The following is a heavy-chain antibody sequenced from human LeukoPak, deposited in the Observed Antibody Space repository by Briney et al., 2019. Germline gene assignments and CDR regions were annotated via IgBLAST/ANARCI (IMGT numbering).Heavy chain of an antibody. CDR1: GGSMSDHD. CDR2: VFYIGTT. CDR3: AGPYSSRFDY. V-gene: IGHV4-59*03. D-gene: IGHD2-21*01. J-gene: IGHJ4*02. Sequence: PSETLSLTCTVSGGSMSDHDWSWILQPPGKGLEWIGKVFYIGTTTYNPSLKSRGTMSVDTSKKQFSLELTSVTAEDTAIYYCAGPYSSRFDYWGQGILVTVS.